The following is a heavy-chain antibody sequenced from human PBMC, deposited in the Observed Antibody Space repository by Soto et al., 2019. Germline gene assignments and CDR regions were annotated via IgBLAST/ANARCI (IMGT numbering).Heavy chain of an antibody. J-gene: IGHJ4*02. CDR2: IKSKTDGGTT. D-gene: IGHD7-27*01. Sequence: GGSLRLSCAASGFTFSNAWMSWVRQAPGKGLEWVGRIKSKTDGGTTDYAAPVKGRFTISRDDSKNTLYLQMNRLKTEDTEVYYCTKDYPRSLTGYWGQGTLLTVSS. CDR3: TKDYPRSLTGY. V-gene: IGHV3-15*01. CDR1: GFTFSNAW.